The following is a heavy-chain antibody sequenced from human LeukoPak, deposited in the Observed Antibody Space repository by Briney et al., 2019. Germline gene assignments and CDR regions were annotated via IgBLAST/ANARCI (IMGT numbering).Heavy chain of an antibody. Sequence: GASVKVSCKASGYTFTGYYMHWVRQAPGQGLEWMGWINPNSGGTNYAQKFQGRVTMTRDTSISTAYMELSRLRSDDTAVYYCARDFGIAVAGRYFDYWGQGTLVTVSS. CDR1: GYTFTGYY. D-gene: IGHD6-19*01. V-gene: IGHV1-2*02. J-gene: IGHJ4*02. CDR2: INPNSGGT. CDR3: ARDFGIAVAGRYFDY.